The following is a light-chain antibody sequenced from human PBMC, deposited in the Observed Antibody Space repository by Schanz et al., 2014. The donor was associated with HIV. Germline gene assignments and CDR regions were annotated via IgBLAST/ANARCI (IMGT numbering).Light chain of an antibody. V-gene: IGKV1-17*01. Sequence: DIQMTQSPSSLSASVGDRVTITCRASQGIGNDLDWYQQKPGKAPKRLIYAASSLQSGVPSRFIGSGSGTEFPLTISSLQSEDFAVYYFQQYNNWPPAWTFGQGTKVEIK. J-gene: IGKJ1*01. CDR3: QQYNNWPPAWT. CDR2: AAS. CDR1: QGIGND.